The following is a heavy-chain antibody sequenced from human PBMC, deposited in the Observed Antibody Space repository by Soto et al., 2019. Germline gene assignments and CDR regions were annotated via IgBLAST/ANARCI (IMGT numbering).Heavy chain of an antibody. CDR3: ARLLRVPAAMGWFDP. J-gene: IGHJ5*02. D-gene: IGHD2-2*01. V-gene: IGHV1-3*01. Sequence: GASVKVSCKASGYTFTSYAMHWVRQAPGQRLEWMGWINAGNGNTKYSQKFQGRVTITRDTSASTAYMELSSLRSEDTAVYYCARLLRVPAAMGWFDPWGQGTLVTVSS. CDR1: GYTFTSYA. CDR2: INAGNGNT.